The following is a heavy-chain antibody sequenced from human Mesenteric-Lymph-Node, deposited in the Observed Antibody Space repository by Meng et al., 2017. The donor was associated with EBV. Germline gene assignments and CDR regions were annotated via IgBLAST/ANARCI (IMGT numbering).Heavy chain of an antibody. J-gene: IGHJ5*02. CDR1: GGAFSGYY. CDR3: ARGKTVGRSPWFDP. CDR2: SNQSGST. V-gene: IGHV4-34*01. Sequence: QVHLKQWRAGMLKPSETLSLTCAVFGGAFSGYYWTWIRQSPGKGLEWIGESNQSGSTSYNPSLKSRVTISVDTSQNQFSLKLSSVTAADTAVYYCARGKTVGRSPWFDPWGQGTLVTVSS. D-gene: IGHD4-11*01.